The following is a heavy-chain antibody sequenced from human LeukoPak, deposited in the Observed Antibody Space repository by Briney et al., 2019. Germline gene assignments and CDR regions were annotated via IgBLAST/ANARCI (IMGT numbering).Heavy chain of an antibody. CDR2: INPDSGVT. Sequence: VASVKVSCKASGYTFTGSYIHWVRQAPGQGLEWMGWINPDSGVTKYAQNFQGRVTMTRDTSISTASMEMRSLKSDDTAVYYCARDFGSSSAWYESDYWGQGTLVTVSS. V-gene: IGHV1-2*02. CDR1: GYTFTGSY. D-gene: IGHD6-19*01. J-gene: IGHJ4*02. CDR3: ARDFGSSSAWYESDY.